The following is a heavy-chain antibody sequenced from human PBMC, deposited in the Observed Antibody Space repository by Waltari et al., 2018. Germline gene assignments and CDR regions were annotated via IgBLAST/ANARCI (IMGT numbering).Heavy chain of an antibody. CDR3: ARGKFTAFDI. J-gene: IGHJ3*02. V-gene: IGHV6-1*01. Sequence: QVQLQQSGPGLVKPSQTLSLTCAVSGDSLFTTSVAWNWIRQSPSRGLEWLGRTYYRSQWRNYYALSWKGRITVNPDTSKNHFSLQLDSVTPDDTAVYYCARGKFTAFDIWGQGTMVTVSS. CDR2: TYYRSQWRN. CDR1: GDSLFTTSVA.